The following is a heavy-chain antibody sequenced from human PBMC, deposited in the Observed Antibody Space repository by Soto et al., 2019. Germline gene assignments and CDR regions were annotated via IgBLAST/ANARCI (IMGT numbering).Heavy chain of an antibody. Sequence: GASVKVSCKASGYTFTSYAMYWVRQAPGQRLEWMGWINAGNGNTKYSQIFEGRVSITRDTSASTAYMEVSSLRIEDTAVYYCARYSCSNGVCYHYGMDVWGQGTTVTVSS. CDR3: ARYSCSNGVCYHYGMDV. J-gene: IGHJ6*02. CDR2: INAGNGNT. V-gene: IGHV1-3*01. D-gene: IGHD2-8*01. CDR1: GYTFTSYA.